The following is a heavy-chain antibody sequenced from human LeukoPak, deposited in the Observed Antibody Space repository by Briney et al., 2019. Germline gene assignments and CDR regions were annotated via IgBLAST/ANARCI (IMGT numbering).Heavy chain of an antibody. CDR1: GFTFSSYA. Sequence: GGSLRLSCAASGFTFSSYAMYWVRQAPGRGLVWVSRISSDGSSTIYADSVKGRFTISRDIAKNTLYLQMNSLRAEDTAVYYCARAQMGAPTDYWGQGTLVTVSS. D-gene: IGHD1-26*01. V-gene: IGHV3-74*01. J-gene: IGHJ4*02. CDR3: ARAQMGAPTDY. CDR2: ISSDGSST.